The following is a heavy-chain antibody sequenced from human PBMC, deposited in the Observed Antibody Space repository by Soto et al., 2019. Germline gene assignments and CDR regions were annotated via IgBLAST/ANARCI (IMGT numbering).Heavy chain of an antibody. J-gene: IGHJ4*02. Sequence: PSETLSLTCAVYGGSFSGYYWSWIRRPPGKGLEWIGEINHSGSTNYNPSLKSRVTISVDTSKNQFSLKLSSVTAADTAVYYCARGPYYYDSSGYNPAYYFDYWGQGTLVTVSS. CDR3: ARGPYYYDSSGYNPAYYFDY. D-gene: IGHD3-22*01. CDR2: INHSGST. V-gene: IGHV4-34*01. CDR1: GGSFSGYY.